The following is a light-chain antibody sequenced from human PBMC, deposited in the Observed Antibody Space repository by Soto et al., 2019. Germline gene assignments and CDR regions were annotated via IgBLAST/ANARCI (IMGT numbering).Light chain of an antibody. CDR2: DAS. J-gene: IGKJ5*01. CDR3: LQFDNLPFT. CDR1: QDITNY. Sequence: DIQMTQSPSSLSASVGDRVTIICQASQDITNYLNWYQQKPGKAPKLLIYDASNLETGVPSRFSGSASGTYFSFTISSLQPEDFSTYYCLQFDNLPFTFGQGTRLE. V-gene: IGKV1-33*01.